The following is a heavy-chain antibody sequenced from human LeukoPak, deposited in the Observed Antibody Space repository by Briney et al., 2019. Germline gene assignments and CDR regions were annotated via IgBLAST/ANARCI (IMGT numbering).Heavy chain of an antibody. D-gene: IGHD2-2*01. J-gene: IGHJ4*02. CDR1: GFTFSGSA. V-gene: IGHV3-73*01. CDR2: IRSKANSYAT. Sequence: PVGSLKLSCAASGFTFSGSAMHWVRQASGKGLEWVGRIRSKANSYATAYAASVKGRFTISRDDSKNTAYLQMNSLKTEDTAVYYCTRGYQLPGFDYWGQGTLVTVSS. CDR3: TRGYQLPGFDY.